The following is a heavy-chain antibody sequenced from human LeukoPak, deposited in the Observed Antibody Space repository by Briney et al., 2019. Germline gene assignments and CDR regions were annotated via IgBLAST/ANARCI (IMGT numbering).Heavy chain of an antibody. Sequence: GGSLRLSCAASGFTLSSYEMNWVRQAPGKGLEWVSYISSGGSTIYQADSVKGRFTISRDNAKNSLYLQMNSLRVEDTAVYYCAREPFDSWGQGTLVTVSS. CDR1: GFTLSSYE. V-gene: IGHV3-48*03. CDR3: AREPFDS. CDR2: ISSGGSTI. J-gene: IGHJ4*02.